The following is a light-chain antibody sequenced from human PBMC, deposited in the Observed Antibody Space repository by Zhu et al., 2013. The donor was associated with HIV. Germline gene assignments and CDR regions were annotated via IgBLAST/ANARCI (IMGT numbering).Light chain of an antibody. Sequence: DVQMTQSPSSLSASVGDRVTITCRASQGVSTYLAWFQQRPGKAPKSLIYGASSLQSGVSSRFSGSESGTDFTLTISSLQPEDSGLYYCQQYGSTFTWTFGQGTKVEIK. CDR2: GAS. V-gene: IGKV1-16*01. CDR1: QGVSTY. CDR3: QQYGSTFTWT. J-gene: IGKJ1*01.